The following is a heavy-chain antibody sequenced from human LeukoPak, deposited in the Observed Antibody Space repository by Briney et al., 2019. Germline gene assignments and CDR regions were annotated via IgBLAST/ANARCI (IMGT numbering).Heavy chain of an antibody. Sequence: GGSLRLSCAASGFTFSSYAMSWVRQAPGKGLEWVSAISGSGGSTYYADSVKGRFTISKDNSKNTLYLQINSLRAEDTAVYYCAKDSHSSGYIWGQGTLVTVSS. D-gene: IGHD3-22*01. CDR2: ISGSGGST. V-gene: IGHV3-23*01. CDR1: GFTFSSYA. CDR3: AKDSHSSGYI. J-gene: IGHJ4*02.